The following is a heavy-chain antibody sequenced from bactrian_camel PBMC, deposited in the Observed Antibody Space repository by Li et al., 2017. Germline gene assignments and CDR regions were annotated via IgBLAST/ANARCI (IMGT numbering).Heavy chain of an antibody. CDR1: GFTLYDSD. CDR2: IKSTGDA. CDR3: ATTNMAFALSEFDF. Sequence: QVQLVESGGGSVQAGGSLGLSCSVSGFTLYDSDIGWYRQIRDKCEFVSRIKSTGDAYYSDSAKGRFTISADSAKNTLYLQMDSLKTEDTALYYCATTNMAFALSEFDFWGQGTQVTVS. J-gene: IGHJ4*01. V-gene: IGHV3S63*01. D-gene: IGHD1*01.